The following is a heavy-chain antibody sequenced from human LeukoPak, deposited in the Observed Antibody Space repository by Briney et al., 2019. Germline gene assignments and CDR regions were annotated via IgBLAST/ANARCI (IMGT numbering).Heavy chain of an antibody. Sequence: RSLRLSCAASRFSFRSYDMHWVRQAPGKGLEWLAVSSYDEGNTYYADSVKGRFTISRDNSKNTLYLQLNSLRPEDTAVYYCAKDGQLGGSSWFTLYFDYWGQGTLVTVSS. CDR2: SSYDEGNT. D-gene: IGHD6-13*01. CDR3: AKDGQLGGSSWFTLYFDY. J-gene: IGHJ4*02. CDR1: RFSFRSYD. V-gene: IGHV3-30*18.